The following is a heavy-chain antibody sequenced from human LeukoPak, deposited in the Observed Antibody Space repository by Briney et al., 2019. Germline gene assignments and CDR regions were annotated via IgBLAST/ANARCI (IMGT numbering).Heavy chain of an antibody. Sequence: ASVKVSCKASGYTFTSYGISWVRQAPGQGLEWMGWISAYNGNTNYAQKLQGRVTMTTDTSTSTAYLELRNLRSEDTAVYYCARGTSGSYYLDYWGQGTLVTVSS. J-gene: IGHJ4*02. CDR3: ARGTSGSYYLDY. V-gene: IGHV1-18*01. D-gene: IGHD1-26*01. CDR2: ISAYNGNT. CDR1: GYTFTSYG.